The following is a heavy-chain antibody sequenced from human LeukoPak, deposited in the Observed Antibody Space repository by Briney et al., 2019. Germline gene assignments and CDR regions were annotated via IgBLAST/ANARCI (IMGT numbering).Heavy chain of an antibody. D-gene: IGHD3-3*01. CDR3: AKGPIWSGGYDNWLDP. Sequence: PGGSLGLSCVASGLPIGDFAMHWVRQAPGKGLEWVSAISGSGGSTYYADSVKGRFTTSRDNSKNTLYLQMNSLRAEDTAVYYCAKGPIWSGGYDNWLDPWGQGTLVTVSS. CDR1: GLPIGDFA. V-gene: IGHV3-23*01. CDR2: ISGSGGST. J-gene: IGHJ5*02.